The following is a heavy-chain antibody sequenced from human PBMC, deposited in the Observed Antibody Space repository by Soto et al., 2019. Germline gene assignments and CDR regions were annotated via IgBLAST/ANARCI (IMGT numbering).Heavy chain of an antibody. D-gene: IGHD6-19*01. J-gene: IGHJ4*02. V-gene: IGHV1-18*04. CDR3: AKSSGAVAGYYFDY. CDR2: ISVYNGDT. CDR1: GYTFTSYD. Sequence: QVQLVQSGAEVKKPGASVKVSCKASGYTFTSYDISWVRQAPGQGLEWMGWISVYNGDTKYAQKLQGRVTMTTDTSTSTAYMELRSLRSDDTAVYYCAKSSGAVAGYYFDYWGQGTLVAVSS.